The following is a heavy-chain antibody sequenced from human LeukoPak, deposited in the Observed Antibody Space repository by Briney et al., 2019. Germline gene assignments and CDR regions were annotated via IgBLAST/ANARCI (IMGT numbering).Heavy chain of an antibody. V-gene: IGHV4-34*01. CDR1: GGSFSDYY. D-gene: IGHD3-16*01. CDR3: ARRLGAYSYPFDI. Sequence: SETLSLTCAVYGGSFSDYYWSWIRQPPGKGLEWIGSIYYSGSTLYNPSLTSRVTISVDTSKNQFSLRLNSVTAADSAVYYCARRLGAYSYPFDIWGQATKVTVSS. J-gene: IGHJ3*02. CDR2: IYYSGST.